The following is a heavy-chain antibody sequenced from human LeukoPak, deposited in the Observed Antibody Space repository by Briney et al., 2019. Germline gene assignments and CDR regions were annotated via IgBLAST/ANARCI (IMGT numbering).Heavy chain of an antibody. CDR2: INHSGST. J-gene: IGHJ6*02. D-gene: IGHD6-19*01. CDR3: ARAVAVGAYYGMDV. Sequence: SETLSLTCAVYGGSFSGYYWGWIRQPPGKGLEWIGEINHSGSTNYNPSLKSRVTISVDTSKNQFSLKLSSVTAADTAVYYCARAVAVGAYYGMDVWGQGTTVTVSS. CDR1: GGSFSGYY. V-gene: IGHV4-34*01.